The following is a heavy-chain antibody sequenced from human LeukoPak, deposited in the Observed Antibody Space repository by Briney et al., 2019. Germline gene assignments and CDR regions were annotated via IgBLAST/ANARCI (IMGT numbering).Heavy chain of an antibody. Sequence: SETLSLTCAVYGGSFSGYYWRWLRQPPGKGLEWIGEINHSGSTNYNPSLKSRVTISVDTSKNQFSLKLTSVTAADTAVYYCARGGHDYVWGSYRSHYYYMDVWGKGTTVTVPS. CDR1: GGSFSGYY. J-gene: IGHJ6*03. CDR2: INHSGST. CDR3: ARGGHDYVWGSYRSHYYYMDV. V-gene: IGHV4-34*01. D-gene: IGHD3-16*02.